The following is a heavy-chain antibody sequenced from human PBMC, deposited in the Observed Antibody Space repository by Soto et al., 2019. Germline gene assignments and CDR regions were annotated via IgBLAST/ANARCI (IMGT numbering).Heavy chain of an antibody. CDR3: ARDRGYCSSTNCYGYFDY. J-gene: IGHJ4*02. CDR2: IYNSGST. V-gene: IGHV4-31*03. CDR1: GGSISSGGYY. Sequence: PSETLSLTCTFSGGSISSGGYYLSWIRQHPGKGLEWIGYIYNSGSTYYNPSLQSRTTISVDTSNSQFSLKLSSVTAADTALYYCARDRGYCSSTNCYGYFDYWGQGTLVTVS. D-gene: IGHD2-2*01.